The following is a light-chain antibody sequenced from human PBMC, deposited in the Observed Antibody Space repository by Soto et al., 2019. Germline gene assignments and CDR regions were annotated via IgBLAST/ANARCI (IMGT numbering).Light chain of an antibody. CDR3: QQRSNWPPSIT. J-gene: IGKJ5*01. V-gene: IGKV3-11*01. Sequence: EIVLTQSPATLSLSPGEKATLSSGGSQSVSIYLAWYQQNPGQAPRLLIYDASNRATGIPARFSGSGSGTDFTLTISSLEPEDFAVYYCQQRSNWPPSITFGQGTRLEIK. CDR1: QSVSIY. CDR2: DAS.